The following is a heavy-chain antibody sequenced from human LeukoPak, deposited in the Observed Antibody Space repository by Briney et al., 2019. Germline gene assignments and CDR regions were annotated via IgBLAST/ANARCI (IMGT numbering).Heavy chain of an antibody. D-gene: IGHD4-11*01. CDR3: ARHFQMTTVTTPRYYYYGMDV. CDR2: IYPGDSDT. Sequence: XXSXXXSGYXVTSYWIGWVRQLPGKGLEWMGIIYPGDSDTRYSPSFQGQVTISADKSISTAYLQWSSLKASDTAMYYCARHFQMTTVTTPRYYYYGMDVWGQGTTVTVSS. V-gene: IGHV5-51*01. J-gene: IGHJ6*02. CDR1: GYXVTSYW.